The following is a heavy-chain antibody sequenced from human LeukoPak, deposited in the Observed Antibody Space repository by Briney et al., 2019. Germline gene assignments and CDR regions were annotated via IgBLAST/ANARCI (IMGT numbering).Heavy chain of an antibody. CDR1: GFTFDSYA. Sequence: PGGSLRLSCAASGFTFDSYAMHWVRQAPGKGLEWLAVISYDGRNNYYGDSVKGRFTISRDNAKNSLYLQMNSLRAEDTAVYYCARPIWGTYYYDSSGSDAFDIWGQGTMVTVSS. V-gene: IGHV3-30*04. J-gene: IGHJ3*02. CDR2: ISYDGRNN. D-gene: IGHD3-22*01. CDR3: ARPIWGTYYYDSSGSDAFDI.